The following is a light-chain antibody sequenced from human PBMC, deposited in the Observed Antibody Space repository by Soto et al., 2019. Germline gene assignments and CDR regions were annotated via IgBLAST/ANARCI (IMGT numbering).Light chain of an antibody. V-gene: IGLV2-11*01. J-gene: IGLJ2*01. CDR3: SSYAGRYTLL. CDR2: DVS. Sequence: QSVLTQPRSVSGSPGQSVTISCTGTSSDVGGYNYVSWYQQHPGKAPKLMIYDVSKRPSGVPDRFSGSKSGNTASLTISGLQAEDEDDYYCSSYAGRYTLLFDGGTKLTVL. CDR1: SSDVGGYNY.